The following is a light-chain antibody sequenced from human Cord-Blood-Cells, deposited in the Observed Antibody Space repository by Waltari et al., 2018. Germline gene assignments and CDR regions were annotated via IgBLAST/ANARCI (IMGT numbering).Light chain of an antibody. Sequence: QSALTQPASVSGSPGQSITISCTGTRRDVGSYNLVSWYQQHPGKAPKPMIYEGSKRPSGFSNRFSGSKSGNTASLTISGLQAEDEADYYCCSYAGSSTPVVFGGGTKLTVL. CDR1: RRDVGSYNL. J-gene: IGLJ2*01. V-gene: IGLV2-23*01. CDR2: EGS. CDR3: CSYAGSSTPVV.